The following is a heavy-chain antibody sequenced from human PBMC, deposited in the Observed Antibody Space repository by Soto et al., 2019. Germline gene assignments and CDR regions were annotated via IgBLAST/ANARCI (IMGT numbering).Heavy chain of an antibody. V-gene: IGHV4-30-4*01. J-gene: IGHJ4*02. D-gene: IGHD5-18*01. CDR2: IYYSGST. CDR3: AREDTAMVYFDY. Sequence: KPSETLSLTCTVSGGSISSGDYYWSWIRQPPGKGLEWIGYIYYSGSTYYNPSLKSRVTISVDTSKNQFSLKLSSVTAADTAVYYCAREDTAMVYFDYWGQGTLVTVS. CDR1: GGSISSGDYY.